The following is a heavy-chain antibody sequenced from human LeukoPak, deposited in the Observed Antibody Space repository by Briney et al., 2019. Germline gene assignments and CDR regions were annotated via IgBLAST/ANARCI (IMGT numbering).Heavy chain of an antibody. CDR1: GGSISSSPYY. J-gene: IGHJ3*02. CDR2: INHSGST. CDR3: ARKPAFDI. V-gene: IGHV4-39*07. Sequence: SETLSLTCTVSGGSISSSPYYWGWIRQPPGKGLEWIGEINHSGSTNYNPSLKSRVTISVDTSKNQFSLKLSSVTAADTAVYYCARKPAFDIWGQGTMVTVSS.